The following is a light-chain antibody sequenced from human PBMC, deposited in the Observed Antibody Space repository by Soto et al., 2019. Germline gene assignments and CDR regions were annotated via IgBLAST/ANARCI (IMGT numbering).Light chain of an antibody. CDR3: MQGSHWPWT. J-gene: IGKJ1*01. CDR2: KVS. CDR1: QSLVYTDGCTS. V-gene: IGKV2-30*01. Sequence: DAVMTQSPLSLPVTLGQPASISCRSSQSLVYTDGCTSLHWFQQRPGQSPRRLIYKVSNRDAGVPARFSGSGSGTDFTLKISRVEAEDVGVYYCMQGSHWPWTFGQGTKVEI.